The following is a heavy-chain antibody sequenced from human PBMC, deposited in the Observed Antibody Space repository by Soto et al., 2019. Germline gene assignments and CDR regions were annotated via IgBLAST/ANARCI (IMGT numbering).Heavy chain of an antibody. CDR1: GFTFSSYA. Sequence: GGSLRLSCAAFGFTFSSYAMSWVRQAPGKGLEWVSAISGSGGSTYYADSVKGRFTISRDNSKNTLYLQMNSLRAEDTAVYYCAKWRSYYYDSSGYYYDYWGQGTLVTVSS. CDR3: AKWRSYYYDSSGYYYDY. CDR2: ISGSGGST. D-gene: IGHD3-22*01. V-gene: IGHV3-23*01. J-gene: IGHJ4*02.